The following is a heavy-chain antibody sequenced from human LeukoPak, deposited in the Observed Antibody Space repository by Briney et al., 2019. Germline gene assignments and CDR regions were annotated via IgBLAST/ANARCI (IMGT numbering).Heavy chain of an antibody. CDR1: GGSIXXXX. J-gene: IGHJ3*02. Sequence: PSETLSLTCTXSGGSIXXXXXXXXXXXXXXXXXXXGYIYYTGSTNYSPSLKXRXXMSVXTSXNXFSLKLTSVTAADTAVFYCSRFLKPTAMFAFDIWGQGTMVTVSS. CDR2: IYYTGST. CDR3: SRFLKPTAMFAFDI. V-gene: IGHV4-59*01. D-gene: IGHD2-2*01.